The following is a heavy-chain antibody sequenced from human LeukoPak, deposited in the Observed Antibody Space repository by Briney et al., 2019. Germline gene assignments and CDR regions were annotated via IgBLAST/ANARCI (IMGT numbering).Heavy chain of an antibody. D-gene: IGHD2-2*01. Sequence: GGSLRLSCAASGFTFSSYSMNWVRQAPGKGLEWVSSISSSSSYIYYADSVKGRFTISRDNAKNSLYLQMNSLRAEDTAVYYCARDRGSSVKSSPWGQGTLVTVSS. J-gene: IGHJ5*02. V-gene: IGHV3-21*01. CDR3: ARDRGSSVKSSP. CDR2: ISSSSSYI. CDR1: GFTFSSYS.